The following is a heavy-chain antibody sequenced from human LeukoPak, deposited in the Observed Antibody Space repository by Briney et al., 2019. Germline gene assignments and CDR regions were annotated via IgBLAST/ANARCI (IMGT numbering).Heavy chain of an antibody. CDR1: GFTFSSYW. Sequence: PGGSLRLSCAASGFTFSSYWMYWVRQAPGKGLEWVSAISGSGGSTYYADSVKGRFTISRDNSKNTLYLQMNSLRAEDTAVYYCAKDPGIAARREYYFDYWGQGTLVTVSS. V-gene: IGHV3-23*01. CDR3: AKDPGIAARREYYFDY. J-gene: IGHJ4*02. CDR2: ISGSGGST. D-gene: IGHD6-6*01.